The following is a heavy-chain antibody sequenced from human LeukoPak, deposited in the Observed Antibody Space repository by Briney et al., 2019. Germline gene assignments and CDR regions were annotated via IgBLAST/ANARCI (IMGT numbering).Heavy chain of an antibody. CDR2: ISSSSSYI. Sequence: GGSLRLSCAASGFTFSSYSMNWVRQAPGKGLEWVSSISSSSSYIYYADSVKGRFTISRDNAKNSLCLQMNSLRAEDTAVYYCARENGDSSGWYSNNWFDPWGQGTLVTVSS. CDR1: GFTFSSYS. J-gene: IGHJ5*02. V-gene: IGHV3-21*01. D-gene: IGHD6-19*01. CDR3: ARENGDSSGWYSNNWFDP.